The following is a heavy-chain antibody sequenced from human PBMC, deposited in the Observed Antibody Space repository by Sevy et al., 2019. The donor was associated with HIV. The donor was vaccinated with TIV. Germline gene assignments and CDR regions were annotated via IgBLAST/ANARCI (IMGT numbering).Heavy chain of an antibody. CDR1: GFTFSSYW. CDR2: IKQDGSEK. V-gene: IGHV3-7*01. J-gene: IGHJ3*02. Sequence: GSLRLSCAASGFTFSSYWMSWVRQAPGKGLEWVANIKQDGSEKYYVDSVKGRFTISRDNAKNSLYLQMNSLRAEDTAVYYCAREFPYYYDSSVGFDAFDIWGQGTMVTVSS. D-gene: IGHD3-22*01. CDR3: AREFPYYYDSSVGFDAFDI.